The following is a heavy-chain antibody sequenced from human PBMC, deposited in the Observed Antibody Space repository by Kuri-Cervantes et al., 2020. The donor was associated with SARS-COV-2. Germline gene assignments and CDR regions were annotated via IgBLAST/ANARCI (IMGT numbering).Heavy chain of an antibody. J-gene: IGHJ6*02. Sequence: SETLSLTCTVSGGSISSYYWSWIRQPPGKGLEWIGYIYYSGSTNYNPSLKSRVTISVDTSKNQFSLKLSSVTAADTAVYYCARVARGVSGYHTTHYGMDVWGQGTTVTVSS. D-gene: IGHD3-3*01. V-gene: IGHV4-59*12. CDR3: ARVARGVSGYHTTHYGMDV. CDR1: GGSISSYY. CDR2: IYYSGST.